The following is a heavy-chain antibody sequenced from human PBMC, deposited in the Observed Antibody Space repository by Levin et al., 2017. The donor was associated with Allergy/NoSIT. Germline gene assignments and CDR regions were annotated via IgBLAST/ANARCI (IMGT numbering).Heavy chain of an antibody. CDR2: SYYSGTA. CDR1: GDSIISGHYY. CDR3: AGVREAGGWGWFDS. V-gene: IGHV4-31*03. D-gene: IGHD2-8*02. Sequence: SETLSLTCTVSGDSIISGHYYWSWLRQSQGKGLEWIRHSYYSGTAYYNSSLKSRLTISVDTSKNQFPLKLSPVTAADSAVYYCAGVREAGGWGWFDSWGQGTLVTVSS. J-gene: IGHJ5*01.